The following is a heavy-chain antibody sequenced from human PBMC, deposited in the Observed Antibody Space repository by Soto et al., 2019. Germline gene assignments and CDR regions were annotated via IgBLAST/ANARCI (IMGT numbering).Heavy chain of an antibody. CDR3: AKETVGPFDY. Sequence: PXGSLRLSCAAAGFSVSDNHMNWVRQAPGKGLDWVSLIYSGGYTYYADSVKGRFTISRDRSKNTLFLQMNTLRVEDTAVYFCAKETVGPFDYWGQGALVTVSS. CDR1: GFSVSDNH. V-gene: IGHV3-53*01. J-gene: IGHJ4*02. D-gene: IGHD4-4*01. CDR2: IYSGGYT.